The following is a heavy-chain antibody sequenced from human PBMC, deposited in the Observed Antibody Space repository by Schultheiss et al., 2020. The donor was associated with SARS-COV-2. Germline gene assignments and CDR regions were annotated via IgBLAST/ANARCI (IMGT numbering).Heavy chain of an antibody. Sequence: GESLKISCAASGFTFSSYAMHWVRQAPGKGLEWVAVISYDERNKYSADSVKGRFTISRDNSKNTLYLEMNSLRVEDKAVYYCAREGVDYDDWSRFGMDVWGQGTTVTVSS. J-gene: IGHJ6*02. V-gene: IGHV3-30*01. D-gene: IGHD3-3*01. CDR1: GFTFSSYA. CDR2: ISYDERNK. CDR3: AREGVDYDDWSRFGMDV.